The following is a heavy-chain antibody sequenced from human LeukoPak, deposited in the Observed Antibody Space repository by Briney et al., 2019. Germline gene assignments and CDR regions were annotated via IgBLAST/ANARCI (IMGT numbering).Heavy chain of an antibody. CDR2: IIPIFGTA. CDR3: ARENWNDARGAFDI. J-gene: IGHJ3*02. CDR1: GGTFSSYA. V-gene: IGHV1-69*13. Sequence: ASVKVSCKASGGTFSSYAISWVRQAPGQGLEWMGGIIPIFGTANYAQKFQGRVTITADESTSTVYMELSSLRSEDTAVYYCARENWNDARGAFDIWGQGTMVTVSS. D-gene: IGHD1-1*01.